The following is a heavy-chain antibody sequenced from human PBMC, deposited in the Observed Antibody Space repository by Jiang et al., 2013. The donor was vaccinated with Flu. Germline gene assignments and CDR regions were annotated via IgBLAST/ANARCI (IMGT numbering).Heavy chain of an antibody. J-gene: IGHJ4*02. CDR3: ARDRKYYGSGSYGSYDY. V-gene: IGHV4-31*02. D-gene: IGHD3-10*01. Sequence: PSLKSRVTISVDTSKNQXSLKLSSVTAADTAVYYCARDRKYYGSGSYGSYDYWGQGTLVTVSS.